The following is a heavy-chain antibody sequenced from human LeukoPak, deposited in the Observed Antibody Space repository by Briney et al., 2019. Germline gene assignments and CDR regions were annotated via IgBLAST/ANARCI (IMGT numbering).Heavy chain of an antibody. D-gene: IGHD6-13*01. J-gene: IGHJ5*02. V-gene: IGHV7-4-1*02. Sequence: ASVKVSCKASGYTFTSYDINWVRQATGQGLEWMGWINTNTGNPTYAQGFTGRFVFSLDTSVSTAFLEIRNLKAEDTAVYYCARYIKQPIKGFDPWGQGTQVTVSS. CDR2: INTNTGNP. CDR3: ARYIKQPIKGFDP. CDR1: GYTFTSYD.